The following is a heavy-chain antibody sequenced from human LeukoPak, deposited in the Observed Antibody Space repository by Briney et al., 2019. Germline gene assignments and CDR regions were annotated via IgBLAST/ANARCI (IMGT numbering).Heavy chain of an antibody. J-gene: IGHJ4*02. CDR2: IRGNGET. V-gene: IGHV3-23*01. CDR3: AKASWVSSTAAVR. D-gene: IGHD2-15*01. CDR1: GLSFSSFA. Sequence: GGSLRLSCAASGLSFSSFAMSWVRQGPARGLEWVSSIRGNGETFCADSVKGRFTLSSDSSRNTVYFQLNNLRVEDTAIYYCAKASWVSSTAAVRWGQGTLATVSS.